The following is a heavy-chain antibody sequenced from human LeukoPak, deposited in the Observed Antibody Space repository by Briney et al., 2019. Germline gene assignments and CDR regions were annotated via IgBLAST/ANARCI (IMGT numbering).Heavy chain of an antibody. Sequence: GGSLRLSCAASGFTFSSYAMSWVRQAPGKALEWVSAISGSGGSTYYADSVKVRFTISRDNSKNTLYLQMNSLRAEDTAVYYCAKSRGSTATNDYWGQGTLVTVSS. CDR3: AKSRGSTATNDY. D-gene: IGHD4-17*01. CDR1: GFTFSSYA. V-gene: IGHV3-23*01. J-gene: IGHJ4*02. CDR2: ISGSGGST.